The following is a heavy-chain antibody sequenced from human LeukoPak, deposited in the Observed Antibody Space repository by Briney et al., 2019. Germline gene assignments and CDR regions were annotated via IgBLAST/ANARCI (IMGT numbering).Heavy chain of an antibody. V-gene: IGHV4-31*03. CDR3: ASGLGGYYDSSGIRLDY. CDR1: GGSISSGGYY. CDR2: IYYSGST. D-gene: IGHD3-22*01. J-gene: IGHJ4*02. Sequence: SETLSLTCTVSGGSISSGGYYWSWIRQHPGKGLEWIGYIYYSGSTYYNPSLKSRVTISVDTSKNQFSLKLSSVTAADTAVYYCASGLGGYYDSSGIRLDYWGQGTLVTISS.